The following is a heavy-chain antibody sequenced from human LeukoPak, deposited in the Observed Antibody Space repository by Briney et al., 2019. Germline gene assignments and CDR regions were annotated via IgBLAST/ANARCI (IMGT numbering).Heavy chain of an antibody. V-gene: IGHV4-59*01. D-gene: IGHD6-13*01. Sequence: SETLSLTCTVSGGSISSYYWSWIRQPPGKGLEWIGYIYYSGNTNYNPSLKSRVTISVDTSKNQFSLKLNSVTAADTAVYYCAREQAAAGTDWGQGTLVTVSS. CDR2: IYYSGNT. CDR1: GGSISSYY. CDR3: AREQAAAGTD. J-gene: IGHJ4*02.